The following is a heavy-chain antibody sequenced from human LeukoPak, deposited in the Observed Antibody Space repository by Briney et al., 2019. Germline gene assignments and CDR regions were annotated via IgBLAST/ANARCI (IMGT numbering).Heavy chain of an antibody. Sequence: GGSLRLSCAASGFTVSSNYMSWVRQAPGKGLEWVSVIYSGGSTYYADSVKGRFTISRDNSKNTLYLQMNSLRAEDTAVYYCAKDCGGDCYAPDYWGQGTLVTVSS. CDR1: GFTVSSNY. CDR3: AKDCGGDCYAPDY. CDR2: IYSGGST. J-gene: IGHJ4*02. D-gene: IGHD2-21*02. V-gene: IGHV3-53*01.